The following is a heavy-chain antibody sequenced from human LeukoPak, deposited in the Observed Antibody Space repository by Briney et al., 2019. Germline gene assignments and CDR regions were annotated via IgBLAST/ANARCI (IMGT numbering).Heavy chain of an antibody. J-gene: IGHJ4*02. V-gene: IGHV4-39*01. D-gene: IGHD4-11*01. Sequence: SETLSLTCTVSGGSISSSIYYWGWIRQPPGKGLEWIGSIYYSGSSYYNPSLKSRVTISVHTSKNQFSLKLSSVTAADTAVYYCARLYSNTFDYWGQGTLVTVSS. CDR3: ARLYSNTFDY. CDR1: GGSISSSIYY. CDR2: IYYSGSS.